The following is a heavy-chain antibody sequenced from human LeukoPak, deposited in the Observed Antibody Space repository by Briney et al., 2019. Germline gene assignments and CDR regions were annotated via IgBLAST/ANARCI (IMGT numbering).Heavy chain of an antibody. CDR1: GGTFSSYA. CDR2: IIPIFGTA. D-gene: IGHD1-26*01. J-gene: IGHJ5*02. CDR3: ARGSSIVTSTIDWFDP. Sequence: RSSVKVSCKASGGTFSSYAISWVRQAPGQGLEWMGGIIPIFGTANYAQKFQGRVTITTDESTSTAYMELSSLRSEDTAVYYCARGSSIVTSTIDWFDPWGQGALVAVSS. V-gene: IGHV1-69*05.